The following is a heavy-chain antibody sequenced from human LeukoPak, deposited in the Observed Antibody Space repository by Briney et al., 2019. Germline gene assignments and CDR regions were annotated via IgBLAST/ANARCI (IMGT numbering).Heavy chain of an antibody. CDR1: GGTFSSYA. Sequence: SVKVSCKASGGTFSSYAISWVRQAPGQGLEWMGGIIPIFGTANYAQKFQGRVTITTNESTSTAYMELSSLRSEVTAVYYCARTSEPTYYYDSSGYGSLDYWGQGTLVTVSS. CDR3: ARTSEPTYYYDSSGYGSLDY. D-gene: IGHD3-22*01. CDR2: IIPIFGTA. V-gene: IGHV1-69*05. J-gene: IGHJ4*02.